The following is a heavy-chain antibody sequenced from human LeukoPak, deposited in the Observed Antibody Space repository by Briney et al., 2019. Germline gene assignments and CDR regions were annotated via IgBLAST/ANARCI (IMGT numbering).Heavy chain of an antibody. CDR2: ISGSDNST. J-gene: IGHJ4*02. D-gene: IGHD5/OR15-5a*01. CDR1: GFTFSSYA. V-gene: IGHV3-23*01. CDR3: AKGRVSDC. Sequence: LTGGSLRLSCAASGFTFSSYAMSWVRQAPGKGLEWVSSISGSDNSTYYAESVKGRFTISRDNSKNTLYLQMNSLRAEDTAMYYCAKGRVSDCWGQGTLVTVSS.